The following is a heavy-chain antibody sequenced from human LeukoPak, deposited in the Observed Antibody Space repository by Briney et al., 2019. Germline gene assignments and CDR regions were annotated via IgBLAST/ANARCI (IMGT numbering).Heavy chain of an antibody. Sequence: SETLSLTCTVSGSGGSISNYYWSWIRQPPGKGLEWIGYIYYGGSTDYNPSLKSRVTISKDTSKTQFSLRLSSVTAADTAVYYCARARLDSSGRFDYWGQGTLVTVSS. J-gene: IGHJ4*02. CDR1: GSGGSISNYY. CDR2: IYYGGST. V-gene: IGHV4-59*01. D-gene: IGHD3-22*01. CDR3: ARARLDSSGRFDY.